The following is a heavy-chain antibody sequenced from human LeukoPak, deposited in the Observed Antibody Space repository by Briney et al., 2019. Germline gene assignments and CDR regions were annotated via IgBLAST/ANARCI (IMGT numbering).Heavy chain of an antibody. CDR2: INHNGST. CDR1: GGSFSGYY. Sequence: SGTLSLTCAVYGGSFSGYYWSWIRQPPGKGLEWIGVINHNGSTNYNPSLKSRVTISVDTSKNQFYLKLSSVTAADTAVYYCARASGGDYGAGSSDKSFDYWGQGTLVTVSS. J-gene: IGHJ4*02. D-gene: IGHD3-10*01. V-gene: IGHV4-34*01. CDR3: ARASGGDYGAGSSDKSFDY.